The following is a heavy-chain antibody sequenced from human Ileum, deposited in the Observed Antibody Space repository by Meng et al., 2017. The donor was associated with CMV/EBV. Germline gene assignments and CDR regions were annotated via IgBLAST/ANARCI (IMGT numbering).Heavy chain of an antibody. CDR1: GDSVSTNNVA. D-gene: IGHD6-6*01. J-gene: IGHJ4*02. V-gene: IGHV6-1*01. Sequence: QLQQSGPRLVQPSQTLSLTCDISGDSVSTNNVAWNWIRQSPLRGLEWLGRTAYRSKWDYEYSVYVESRITIRPDTSKNQFSLHLRSVTPEDTAIYYCARESELLRFDHWGQGTLVTVSS. CDR3: ARESELLRFDH. CDR2: TAYRSKWDY.